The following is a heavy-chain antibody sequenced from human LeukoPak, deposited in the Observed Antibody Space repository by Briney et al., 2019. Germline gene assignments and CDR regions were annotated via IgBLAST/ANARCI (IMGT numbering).Heavy chain of an antibody. V-gene: IGHV4-4*07. CDR3: ARDQTFDFWSGYSYYYYGMDV. Sequence: SETLSLTCTVSGGSISSYYWRWIRQPAGKGLEWIERIYTSGSTNYNPSLKSRVTMSVDTSKNQFSLKLSSVTAADTAVYYCARDQTFDFWSGYSYYYYGMDVWGQGTTVTVSS. CDR2: IYTSGST. D-gene: IGHD3-3*01. CDR1: GGSISSYY. J-gene: IGHJ6*02.